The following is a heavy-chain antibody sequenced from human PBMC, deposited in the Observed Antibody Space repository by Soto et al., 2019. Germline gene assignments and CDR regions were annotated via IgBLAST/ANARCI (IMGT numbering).Heavy chain of an antibody. Sequence: SETLSLTCTVSGGSISSYYWSWIRQPPGKGLEWIGYIYYSGSTNYNPSLKSRVTISVDTSKNQLSLKLSSVTAADTAVYYCARRVIEYCSSTSCSGTYYYYYMDVWGKGTTVTVSS. CDR2: IYYSGST. D-gene: IGHD2-2*01. J-gene: IGHJ6*03. CDR3: ARRVIEYCSSTSCSGTYYYYYMDV. V-gene: IGHV4-59*08. CDR1: GGSISSYY.